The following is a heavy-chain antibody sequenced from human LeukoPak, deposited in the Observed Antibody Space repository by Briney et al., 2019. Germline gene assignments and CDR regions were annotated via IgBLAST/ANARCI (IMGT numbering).Heavy chain of an antibody. D-gene: IGHD5-12*01. V-gene: IGHV3-48*03. CDR1: GFTFSIYE. J-gene: IGHJ4*02. CDR2: ISSTGSTK. CDR3: ATLTVASPFDY. Sequence: PGGSLRLSCAASGFTFSIYEMYWVRQVPGKGLEWVSYISSTGSTKYYADSVKGRFTISRDNAKNSLYLQMNGLRAEDTAVYYCATLTVASPFDYWGQGALVTVSS.